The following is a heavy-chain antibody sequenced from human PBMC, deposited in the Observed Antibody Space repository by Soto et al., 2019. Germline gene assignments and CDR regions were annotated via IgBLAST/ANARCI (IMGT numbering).Heavy chain of an antibody. D-gene: IGHD3-22*01. CDR1: GFTFSSYG. V-gene: IGHV3-33*01. CDR3: ARGHRKACYYDSSGYFDY. Sequence: GGSLRLSCAASGFTFSSYGMHWVRQAPGKGLEWVAVIWYDGSNKYYADSVKGRFTISRDNSKNALYLQMNSLRAEDTAVYYCARGHRKACYYDSSGYFDYWGQGTLVTVSS. J-gene: IGHJ4*02. CDR2: IWYDGSNK.